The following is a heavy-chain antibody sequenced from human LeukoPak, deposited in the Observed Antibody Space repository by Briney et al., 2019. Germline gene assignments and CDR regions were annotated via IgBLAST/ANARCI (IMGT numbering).Heavy chain of an antibody. CDR1: GFSFDDYV. D-gene: IGHD2-15*01. CDR2: ISWNSGNI. Sequence: PGGSLRLSCAASGFSFDDYVMHWVRQAPGKGLEWVSGISWNSGNIGYADSVKGRFTIPRDNAKNSLYLQMNSLRGEDTALYYCAKDSGRNYYYYMDVWGKGTTVTVSS. J-gene: IGHJ6*03. V-gene: IGHV3-9*01. CDR3: AKDSGRNYYYYMDV.